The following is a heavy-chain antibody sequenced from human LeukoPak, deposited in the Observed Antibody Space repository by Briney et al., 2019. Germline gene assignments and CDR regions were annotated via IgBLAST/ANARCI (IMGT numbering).Heavy chain of an antibody. CDR2: IYYSGST. D-gene: IGHD2-15*01. V-gene: IGHV4-39*01. CDR3: ARHQYCSGGSCYANYYYYGMDV. J-gene: IGHJ6*02. CDR1: GGSISSSSYY. Sequence: PSETLSLTCTVSGGSISSSSYYWGWIRQPPGRGLDWIGSIYYSGSTYYNPSLKSRVTISVDTSKNQFSLKLSSVTAADTAVYYCARHQYCSGGSCYANYYYYGMDVWGQGTTVTVSS.